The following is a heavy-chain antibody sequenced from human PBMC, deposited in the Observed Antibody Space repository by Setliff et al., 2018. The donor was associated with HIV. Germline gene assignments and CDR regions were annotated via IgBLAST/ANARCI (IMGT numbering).Heavy chain of an antibody. J-gene: IGHJ4*02. D-gene: IGHD3-9*01. CDR2: INTANGNP. CDR1: GDKLTNYA. CDR3: ARDDGMSWLIDY. V-gene: IGHV1-3*04. Sequence: GASVKVSCKASGDKLTNYAVHWVRQAPGQRLEWMGWINTANGNPIYSQKFQGRVTITRDTSASTAYMELSSLRSEDTAVYYCARDDGMSWLIDYLGQGTLVTISS.